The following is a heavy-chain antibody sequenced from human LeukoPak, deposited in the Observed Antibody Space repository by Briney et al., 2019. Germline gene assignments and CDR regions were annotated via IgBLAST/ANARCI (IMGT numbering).Heavy chain of an antibody. CDR3: VKDGYDSSGYYSFDY. J-gene: IGHJ4*02. CDR2: ISSNGGST. D-gene: IGHD3-22*01. V-gene: IGHV3-64D*06. Sequence: GSLRLSCAASGFTFSSYAVSWVRQTPGKGLEYVSAISSNGGSTYYADSVKGRFTISRDNSKNTLYLQMSSLRAEDTAVYYCVKDGYDSSGYYSFDYWGQGTLVTVSS. CDR1: GFTFSSYA.